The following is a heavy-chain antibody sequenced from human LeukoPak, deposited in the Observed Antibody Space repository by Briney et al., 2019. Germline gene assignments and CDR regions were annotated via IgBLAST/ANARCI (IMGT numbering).Heavy chain of an antibody. J-gene: IGHJ4*02. Sequence: GGSLRLSCAASGFTFSGSAMHWVRQASGEGLEWVGRIRSKANSYATAYAASVKGRFTISRDDSKNTAYLQMNSLKTEDTAVYYCTSPPGRGGVDYWGQGTLVTVSS. CDR3: TSPPGRGGVDY. CDR2: IRSKANSYAT. CDR1: GFTFSGSA. V-gene: IGHV3-73*01. D-gene: IGHD1-14*01.